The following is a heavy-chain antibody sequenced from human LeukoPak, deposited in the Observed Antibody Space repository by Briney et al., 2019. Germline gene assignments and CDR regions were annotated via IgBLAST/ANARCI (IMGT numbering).Heavy chain of an antibody. CDR3: ARVRYYYYMDV. J-gene: IGHJ6*03. Sequence: PSETLSLTCTVSGGSISSHYWSWIRQPPGKGLEWIGYIYYSGSTNYNPSLKSRVTISVDTSKNQFSLKLSSVTAADTAVYYCARVRYYYYMDVWGKGTTVTISS. CDR2: IYYSGST. V-gene: IGHV4-59*11. CDR1: GGSISSHY.